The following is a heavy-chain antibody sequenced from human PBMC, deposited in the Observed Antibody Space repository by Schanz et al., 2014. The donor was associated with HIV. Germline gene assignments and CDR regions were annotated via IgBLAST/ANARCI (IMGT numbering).Heavy chain of an antibody. Sequence: QVQLVESGGGVVQPGRSLRLSCAASGFTFSSYGMHWVRQAPGKGLEWVALIWDDGSNKYYADSVKGRFTISRDNSKNTLYLQMNSLRGADTAVYYCARGWQARLWLDYWGQGTLVTVSS. CDR3: ARGWQARLWLDY. V-gene: IGHV3-33*01. D-gene: IGHD3-10*01. J-gene: IGHJ4*02. CDR2: IWDDGSNK. CDR1: GFTFSSYG.